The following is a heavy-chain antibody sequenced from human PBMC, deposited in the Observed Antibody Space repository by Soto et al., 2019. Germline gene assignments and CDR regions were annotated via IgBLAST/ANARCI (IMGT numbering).Heavy chain of an antibody. V-gene: IGHV2-26*01. J-gene: IGHJ2*01. CDR3: PLISDAQKHFWYFLL. Sequence: QVTLKESGPVLVKPTETLTLTCTVSGFSLSNARMGVSWIRQPPGKALEWLAHIFSNDEKFYSTSLQSRVTIPKDPSKSQVVLTMTSRGPGATPTFYCPLISDAQKHFWYFLLGGRGPLVTVPS. CDR1: GFSLSNARMG. D-gene: IGHD3-3*02. CDR2: IFSNDEK.